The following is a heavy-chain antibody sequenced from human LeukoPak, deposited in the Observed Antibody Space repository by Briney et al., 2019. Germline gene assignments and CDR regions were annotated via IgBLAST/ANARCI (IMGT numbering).Heavy chain of an antibody. CDR1: GGSISSGGYS. CDR2: IYHSGST. J-gene: IGHJ4*02. Sequence: SETLSLTCAVSGGSISSGGYSWSWIRQPPGKGLEWIGYIYHSGSTYYNPSLKSRVTISVDRSKNQFSLKLSSVTAADTAVYYCARVRTAMAFNYFDYWGQGTLVTVSS. D-gene: IGHD5-18*01. V-gene: IGHV4-30-2*01. CDR3: ARVRTAMAFNYFDY.